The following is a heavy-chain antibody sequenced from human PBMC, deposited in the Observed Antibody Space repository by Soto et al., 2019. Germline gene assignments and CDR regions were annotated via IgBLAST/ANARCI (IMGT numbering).Heavy chain of an antibody. D-gene: IGHD6-6*01. CDR3: ARAGAHPSEYSSSSDNYYGMDV. CDR2: ISAYNGNT. Sequence: ASVKVSCKASGYTFTSYGISWVRQAPGQGLEWVGWISAYNGNTKYAQKLQGRVTMTTDTSTSTAYMELRSLRSDDTAVYYCARAGAHPSEYSSSSDNYYGMDVWGQGTTVTVSS. V-gene: IGHV1-18*04. CDR1: GYTFTSYG. J-gene: IGHJ6*02.